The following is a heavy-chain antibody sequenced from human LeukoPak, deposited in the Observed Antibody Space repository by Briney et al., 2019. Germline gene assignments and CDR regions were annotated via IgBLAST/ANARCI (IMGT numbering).Heavy chain of an antibody. CDR1: GCSISSSSYY. D-gene: IGHD3-22*01. Sequence: SETLSFTCSVSGCSISSSSYYWGWIRQPPGKGLEWIGSIYYSGSTYYNPSLKSRVTISVDTSEYQFSLKLSSVTAADWAVYYCATTSYYYDSPDYWGQGTLVTVSA. CDR2: IYYSGST. J-gene: IGHJ4*02. V-gene: IGHV4-39*01. CDR3: ATTSYYYDSPDY.